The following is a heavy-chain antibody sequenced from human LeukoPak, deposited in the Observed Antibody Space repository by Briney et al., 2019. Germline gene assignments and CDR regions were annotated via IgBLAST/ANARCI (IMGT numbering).Heavy chain of an antibody. CDR2: IYYSGST. CDR3: ARRGYSSGYSIAAFDI. Sequence: SETLSLTCTVSGGSISSGSYYWGWIRQPPGKGLEWIGSIYYSGSTYYNPSLESRVTISVDTSNNRFSLKLNSVTAADTAVYYCARRGYSSGYSIAAFDIWGQGTMVSVSS. D-gene: IGHD3-22*01. V-gene: IGHV4-39*01. CDR1: GGSISSGSYY. J-gene: IGHJ3*02.